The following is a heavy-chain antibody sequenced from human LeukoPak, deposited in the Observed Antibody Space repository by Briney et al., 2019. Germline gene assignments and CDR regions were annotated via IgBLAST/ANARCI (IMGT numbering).Heavy chain of an antibody. Sequence: SETLSLTCTVSGGSISSGGYYWSWIRQHPGKGLEWIGYIYYSGSTYYNPSLKSRVTISVDTSKNRFSLKLSSVTAADTAVYYCARAGGFFSPFGYWGQGTLVTVSS. CDR2: IYYSGST. CDR3: ARAGGFFSPFGY. J-gene: IGHJ4*02. CDR1: GGSISSGGYY. D-gene: IGHD3-16*01. V-gene: IGHV4-31*03.